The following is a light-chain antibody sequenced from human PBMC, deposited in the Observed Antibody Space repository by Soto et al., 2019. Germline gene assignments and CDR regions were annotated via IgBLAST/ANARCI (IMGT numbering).Light chain of an antibody. V-gene: IGKV3-15*01. J-gene: IGKJ5*01. CDR2: DTS. CDR1: LGIGAT. Sequence: VWTQSPARLSLSPGEGATLSCRACLGIGATVAWFQHNPGQTPRLLIYDTSTRATGIPARFSGSGSGTEFTLTISSLQSEDVAVYFCQQYYNCSPIIFGQGTRLEIK. CDR3: QQYYNCSPII.